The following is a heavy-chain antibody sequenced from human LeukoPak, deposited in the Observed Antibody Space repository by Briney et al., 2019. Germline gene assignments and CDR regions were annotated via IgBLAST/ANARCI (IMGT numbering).Heavy chain of an antibody. CDR1: GFTFNSYV. J-gene: IGHJ4*02. CDR2: ISGSGGST. CDR3: AKGGMSPVDY. V-gene: IGHV3-23*01. D-gene: IGHD6-13*01. Sequence: PGGSLRLSCAASGFTFNSYVMSWVRQAPGKGLEWVSAISGSGGSTYYADSVKGRFTISRDNSENTLYLQMNSLRAEDTAVYYCAKGGMSPVDYWGQGTLVTVSS.